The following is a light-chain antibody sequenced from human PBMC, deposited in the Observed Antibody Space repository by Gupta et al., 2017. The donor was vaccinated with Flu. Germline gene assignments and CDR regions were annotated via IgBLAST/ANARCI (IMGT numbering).Light chain of an antibody. CDR3: QQSYRTPPYPYS. CDR1: QSISSY. CDR2: AAS. Sequence: DIQMTQSPSSLSASVGDRVTITCRASQSISSYLNWYQQKPGKAPKLLIYAASSLQSGVPSRFSGIGAGTDFTLITSRLQPEDLATYDCQQSYRTPPYPYSFGQGTQLEIK. J-gene: IGKJ2*03. V-gene: IGKV1-39*01.